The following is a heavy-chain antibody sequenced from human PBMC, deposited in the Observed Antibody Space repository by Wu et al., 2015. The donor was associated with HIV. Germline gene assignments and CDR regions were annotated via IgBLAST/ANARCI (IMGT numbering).Heavy chain of an antibody. V-gene: IGHV1-69*05. D-gene: IGHD6-13*01. CDR3: ARDLGIAAAGTPLNAFDI. CDR1: GGTFSSYA. CDR2: IIPIFGTA. Sequence: QVQLVQSGAEVKKPGSSVKVSCKASGGTFSSYAISWVRQAPGQGLEWMGGIIPIFGTANYAQKFQGRVTITTDESTSTAYMELSSLRSEDTAVYYCARDLGIAAAGTPLNAFDIWGQGDNGHRLF. J-gene: IGHJ3*02.